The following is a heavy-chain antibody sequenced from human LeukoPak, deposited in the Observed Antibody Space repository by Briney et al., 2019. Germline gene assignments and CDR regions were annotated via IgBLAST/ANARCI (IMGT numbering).Heavy chain of an antibody. J-gene: IGHJ3*02. CDR2: ISSSSSYI. D-gene: IGHD1-1*01. CDR3: ARVRGLTTGTLEDAFDI. V-gene: IGHV3-21*01. CDR1: GFTFSSYS. Sequence: GGSLRLSCAASGFTFSSYSMNWVRQAPGKGPEWVSSISSSSSYIYYADSVKGRFTISRDNAKNSLYLQMNSLGAEDTAVYYCARVRGLTTGTLEDAFDIWGQGTMVTVSS.